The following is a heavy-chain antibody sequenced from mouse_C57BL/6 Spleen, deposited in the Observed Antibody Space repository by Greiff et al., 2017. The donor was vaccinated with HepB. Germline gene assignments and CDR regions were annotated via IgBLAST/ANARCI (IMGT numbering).Heavy chain of an antibody. CDR2: IDTEDGDT. V-gene: IGHV14-1*01. J-gene: IGHJ3*01. CDR3: TTYAIYYGYSWFAY. D-gene: IGHD2-2*01. Sequence: EVQLQQSGAELVRPGASVKLSCTASGFNIKDYYMHWVKQSPEKGLEWIGRIDTEDGDTEYAPKFQGKATMTADTSSNTAYLQLSSLTSEDTAVYYCTTYAIYYGYSWFAYWGQGTLVTVSA. CDR1: GFNIKDYY.